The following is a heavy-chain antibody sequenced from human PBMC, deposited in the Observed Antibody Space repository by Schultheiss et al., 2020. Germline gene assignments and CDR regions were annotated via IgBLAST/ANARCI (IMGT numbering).Heavy chain of an antibody. D-gene: IGHD4-23*01. V-gene: IGHV5-51*01. CDR2: IYPGDSDT. J-gene: IGHJ5*02. CDR3: ARLTRPDYGGNSGWFDP. CDR1: GYSFTSYW. Sequence: GGSLRLSCKGSGYSFTSYWIGWVRQMPGKGLEWMGIIYPGDSDTRYSPSFQGQVTISADKSISTAYLQWSSLKASDTAMYYCARLTRPDYGGNSGWFDPWGQGTLVTVSS.